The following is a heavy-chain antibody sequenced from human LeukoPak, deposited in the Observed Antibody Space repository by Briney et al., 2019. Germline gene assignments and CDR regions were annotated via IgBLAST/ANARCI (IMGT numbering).Heavy chain of an antibody. Sequence: EASVKVSCKASGYTFTGYYMHWVRQAPGQGLEWMGWINPNSGGTNYAQKFQGRVTMTRDTSISTAYMELSRLRSDDTAVYYCAREAIWFGELLVYYYYMDVWGKGTTVTISS. D-gene: IGHD3-10*01. V-gene: IGHV1-2*02. J-gene: IGHJ6*03. CDR3: AREAIWFGELLVYYYYMDV. CDR1: GYTFTGYY. CDR2: INPNSGGT.